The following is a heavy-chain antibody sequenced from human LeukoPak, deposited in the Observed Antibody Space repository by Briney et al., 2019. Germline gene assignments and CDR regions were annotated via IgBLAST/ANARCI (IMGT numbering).Heavy chain of an antibody. CDR1: GGSFSGYY. CDR2: INHSGST. CDR3: ARGVEMATIGDFDY. Sequence: RTSETLSLTCAVYGGSFSGYYWSWIRQPPGKGLEWIGEINHSGSTNHNPSLKSRVTISVDTSKNQFSLKLSSVTAADTAVYYCARGVEMATIGDFDYWGQGTLVTVSS. J-gene: IGHJ4*02. V-gene: IGHV4-34*01. D-gene: IGHD5-24*01.